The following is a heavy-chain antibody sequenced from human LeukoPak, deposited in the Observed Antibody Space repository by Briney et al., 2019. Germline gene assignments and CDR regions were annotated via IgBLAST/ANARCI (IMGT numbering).Heavy chain of an antibody. Sequence: PGRSLRLSCAASGFTFRSYGMHWVRQAPGKGLEWVAVISYDGSNKYYADSVKGRFTISRDNSKNTLYLQMNSLRAEDTAVYYCAKGLPDILTGYFNYWGQGTLVTVSS. J-gene: IGHJ4*02. D-gene: IGHD3-9*01. CDR3: AKGLPDILTGYFNY. CDR2: ISYDGSNK. CDR1: GFTFRSYG. V-gene: IGHV3-30*18.